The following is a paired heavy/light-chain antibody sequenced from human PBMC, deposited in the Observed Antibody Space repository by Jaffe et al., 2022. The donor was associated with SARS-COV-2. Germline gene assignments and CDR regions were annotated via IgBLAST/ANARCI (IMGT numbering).Light chain of an antibody. J-gene: IGKJ1*01. CDR1: QIITSW. CDR2: KAS. V-gene: IGKV1-5*03. CDR3: QQYNTYPWT. Sequence: DIQMTQSPSTLSASVGDRVIITCRASQIITSWLAWYQQKPGKAPNLLIYKASSLESGVPSRFSGTGSGTEFTLTISSLQPDDFATYYCQQYNTYPWTFGPGTKVEI.
Heavy chain of an antibody. CDR3: ATGLGLRGLDV. CDR2: SNLEDGDA. CDR1: GYTLTELS. J-gene: IGHJ6*02. D-gene: IGHD3-16*01. Sequence: QVQLVQSGAEVKKPGASVKVSCKVSGYTLTELSIHWVRQAPGKGLEYMGGSNLEDGDAVYAQRFQGRFTTTDDTSTDTAYMELSSLRSDDTAVYYCATGLGLRGLDVWGQGTTVTVSS. V-gene: IGHV1-24*01.